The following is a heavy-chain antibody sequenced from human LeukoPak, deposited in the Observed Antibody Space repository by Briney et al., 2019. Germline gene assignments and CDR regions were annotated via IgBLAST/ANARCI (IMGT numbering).Heavy chain of an antibody. CDR2: IYHSGST. J-gene: IGHJ5*02. D-gene: IGHD3-3*01. V-gene: IGHV4-30-2*01. Sequence: SETLSLTCAVSGGSISSGGYSWSWIRQPPGKGLEWIGYIYHSGSTYYNPSLKSRVTISVDRSKNQFSLKLSSVTAADTAVYYCARGVLGDFWSGYYSNWFDPWGQGTLVTVSS. CDR3: ARGVLGDFWSGYYSNWFDP. CDR1: GGSISSGGYS.